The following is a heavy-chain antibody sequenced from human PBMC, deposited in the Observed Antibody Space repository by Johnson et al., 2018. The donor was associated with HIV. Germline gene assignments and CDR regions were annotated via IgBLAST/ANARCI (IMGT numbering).Heavy chain of an antibody. D-gene: IGHD3-22*01. Sequence: VLLVESGGGLVQPGGSLRLSCAASGFTVSSNYMSWVRQAPGKGLEWVSVSYSGGSTYYAPPVKGRFTISSENSKHVLHLQRNSMRDEDTAVYYCAKEVDYRVSFGHYYSDAFDMWSQGTMVTVSS. CDR3: AKEVDYRVSFGHYYSDAFDM. CDR2: SYSGGST. V-gene: IGHV3-66*01. CDR1: GFTVSSNY. J-gene: IGHJ3*02.